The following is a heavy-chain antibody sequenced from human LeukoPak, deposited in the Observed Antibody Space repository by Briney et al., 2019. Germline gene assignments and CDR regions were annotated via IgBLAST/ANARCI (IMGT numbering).Heavy chain of an antibody. CDR2: MNPNSGNT. V-gene: IGHV1-8*01. CDR1: GYTFTSYD. CDR3: ASWGSSKAVAGTPGGGGDYYGMDV. J-gene: IGHJ6*02. Sequence: GASVKVSCKASGYTFTSYDINWVRQAPGQGLEWGGGMNPNSGNTGYAQKFQGRVTMTRNTSISTAYMELSSLRSEDTAVYYCASWGSSKAVAGTPGGGGDYYGMDVWGQGTMVTVSS. D-gene: IGHD6-19*01.